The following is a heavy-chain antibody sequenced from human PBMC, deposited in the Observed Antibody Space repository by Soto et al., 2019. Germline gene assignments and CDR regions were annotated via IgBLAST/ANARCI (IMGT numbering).Heavy chain of an antibody. V-gene: IGHV1-69*08. Sequence: QVQLVQSGAEVKKPGSSVKVSCKASGGTFSSYTISWVRQAPGQGLEWMGGIIPILGIANYAQKFQGRVTITADKSTITAYMELRSLRSEDTAVYYCAREVVPASIGWWFDPWGQGTLVTVSS. CDR2: IIPILGIA. CDR1: GGTFSSYT. CDR3: AREVVPASIGWWFDP. D-gene: IGHD2-2*01. J-gene: IGHJ5*02.